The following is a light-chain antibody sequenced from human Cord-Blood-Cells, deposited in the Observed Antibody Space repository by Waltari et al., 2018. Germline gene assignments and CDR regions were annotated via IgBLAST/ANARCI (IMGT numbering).Light chain of an antibody. CDR3: QQYDNLPLT. CDR2: DAS. CDR1: QDISNY. V-gene: IGKV1-33*01. J-gene: IGKJ4*01. Sequence: DIQMTQSPSSLSASVGDRVTITCQASQDISNYLNWYQQKPGKAPKLLLYDASNLETGVPSRFSGRGSGTDFTFTISSLQPEDIATYYCQQYDNLPLTFGGGTKVEIK.